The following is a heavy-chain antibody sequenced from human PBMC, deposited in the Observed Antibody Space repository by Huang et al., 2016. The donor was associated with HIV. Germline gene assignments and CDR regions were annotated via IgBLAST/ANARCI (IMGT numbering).Heavy chain of an antibody. V-gene: IGHV1-69*11. Sequence: QVQVVQSGAEVKKPGSSVKVSCKTSGGTFRNNVISWVRQAPGQGLEWVGWITPILGTTNYAQRFQGRVTITADDATSTSYMELTSLRSEDTAVYYCSRESFGYSLDYWGQGTLVTVSS. D-gene: IGHD5-18*01. J-gene: IGHJ4*02. CDR3: SRESFGYSLDY. CDR1: GGTFRNNV. CDR2: ITPILGTT.